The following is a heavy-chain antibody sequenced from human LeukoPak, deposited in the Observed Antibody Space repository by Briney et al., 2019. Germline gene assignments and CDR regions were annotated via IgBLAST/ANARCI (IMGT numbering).Heavy chain of an antibody. J-gene: IGHJ6*02. CDR3: AREGSDFLTGLDYYGMDV. CDR2: IWYDGSDK. V-gene: IGHV3-33*08. Sequence: GGSLRLSCAASGFTFSSYGMHWVRQAPGKGLEWVAVIWYDGSDKYYADSVKGRFTISRDNSKNTLYLQMNSLRAEDTAVYYCAREGSDFLTGLDYYGMDVWGQGTTVTVSS. D-gene: IGHD3-9*01. CDR1: GFTFSSYG.